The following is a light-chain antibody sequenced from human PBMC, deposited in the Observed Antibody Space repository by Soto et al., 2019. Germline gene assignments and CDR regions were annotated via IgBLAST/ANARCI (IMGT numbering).Light chain of an antibody. Sequence: EIMLTQSPCTLSFSPWERSTLSFKASHSITSFFLAWYQQRPGQAPRLLIYATSSRASDVPARFSGGGSGTEFTLTIASLQSEDFAIYYCQQYNHWPRMLSFGGGTKVDI. CDR3: QQYNHWPRMLS. CDR1: HSITSF. J-gene: IGKJ4*01. V-gene: IGKV3-15*01. CDR2: ATS.